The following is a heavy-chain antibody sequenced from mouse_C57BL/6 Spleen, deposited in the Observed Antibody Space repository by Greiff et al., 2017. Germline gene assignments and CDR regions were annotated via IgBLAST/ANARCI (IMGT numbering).Heavy chain of an antibody. CDR1: GFTFSDYG. CDR3: ARGGLRYAMDY. D-gene: IGHD2-2*01. Sequence: EVKLQESGGGLVKPGGSLKLSCAASGFTFSDYGMHWVRQAPEKGLEWVAYISSGSSTIYYADTVKGRFTISRDNAKNTLFLQMTSLRSEDTAMYYCARGGLRYAMDYWGQGTSVTVSS. CDR2: ISSGSSTI. V-gene: IGHV5-17*01. J-gene: IGHJ4*01.